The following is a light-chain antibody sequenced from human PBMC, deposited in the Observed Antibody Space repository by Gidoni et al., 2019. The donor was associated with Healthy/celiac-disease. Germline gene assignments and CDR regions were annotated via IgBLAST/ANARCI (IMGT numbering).Light chain of an antibody. V-gene: IGLV2-14*01. Sequence: GTSSDVGGYNYVSWYQQHPGKAPKLMIYEVSNRPSGVSNRFSGSKSGNTASLTISGLQAEDEADYYCSSYTSSSTLVFGTGTKVTVL. CDR1: SSDVGGYNY. CDR3: SSYTSSSTLV. CDR2: EVS. J-gene: IGLJ1*01.